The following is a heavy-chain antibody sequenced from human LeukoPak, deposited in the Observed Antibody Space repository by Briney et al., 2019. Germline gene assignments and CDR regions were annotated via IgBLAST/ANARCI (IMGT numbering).Heavy chain of an antibody. Sequence: SETLSLTCAVCGGSFSGYYWSWIRQPPGKGLEWIGEINHSGSTNYTPSLKSRVTVSVDTSKNQFSLKLRSVTAADTAVYYCARGEDNYYYGMDVWGKGTTVTVSS. J-gene: IGHJ6*04. CDR3: ARGEDNYYYGMDV. CDR2: INHSGST. V-gene: IGHV4-34*01. CDR1: GGSFSGYY.